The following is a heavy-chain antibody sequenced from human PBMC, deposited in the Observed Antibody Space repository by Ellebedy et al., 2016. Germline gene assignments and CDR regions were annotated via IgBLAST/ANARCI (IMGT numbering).Heavy chain of an antibody. D-gene: IGHD5-24*01. CDR3: VRGNGYNYYDS. Sequence: GGSLRLXCEASGFSVSGYYMAWVRQAPGKGLQWISLIYVDGTTVYADSVKGRFTISRDKSKNTVYLQTSGLSAGDTAVYYCVRGNGYNYYDSWGQGTLVVVSA. V-gene: IGHV3-53*01. J-gene: IGHJ4*02. CDR2: IYVDGTT. CDR1: GFSVSGYY.